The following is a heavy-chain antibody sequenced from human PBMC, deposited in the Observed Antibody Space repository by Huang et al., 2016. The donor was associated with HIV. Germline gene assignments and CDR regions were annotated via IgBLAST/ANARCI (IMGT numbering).Heavy chain of an antibody. CDR2: IYPGDADT. D-gene: IGHD3-10*01. CDR3: ARQGLWLPPTDPFDY. CDR1: GYNFDRYW. V-gene: IGHV5-51*01. J-gene: IGHJ4*02. Sequence: EVHLVQSGAEVKEPGESLKISCQASGYNFDRYWIGWVRQMPGKGLEWMGVIYPGDADTRYDPSFQGQVTISADQSINTAYLQWSSLKASDTAIYFCARQGLWLPPTDPFDYWGQGTPVTVSA.